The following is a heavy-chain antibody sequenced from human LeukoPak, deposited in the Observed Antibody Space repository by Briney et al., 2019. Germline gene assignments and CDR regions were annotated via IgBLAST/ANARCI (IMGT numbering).Heavy chain of an antibody. D-gene: IGHD2-15*01. CDR3: ARDLRVVVAATPVGAFDI. J-gene: IGHJ3*02. Sequence: SETLSLTCTVSGGSISSGDYYWSWIRQPPGKGLEWIGYIYYSGSTYYNPSLKRRVTISVDTSKNQFSLKLSSVTAADTAVYYCARDLRVVVAATPVGAFDIWGQGTMGTVSS. CDR1: GGSISSGDYY. CDR2: IYYSGST. V-gene: IGHV4-30-4*01.